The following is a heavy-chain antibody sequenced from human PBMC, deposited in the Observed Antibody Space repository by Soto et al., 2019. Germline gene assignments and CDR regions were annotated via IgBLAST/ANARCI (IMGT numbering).Heavy chain of an antibody. V-gene: IGHV4-30-4*01. Sequence: ASETLSLTCTVSGGSISNVNDCWSWIRQSPDKGLERIRHIYDGGSTYNNQSLKNRITISVDTSKNQYTQKLSYVSVADTAVYYCARGPSGDKVDYWGQGILVT. CDR2: IYDGGST. CDR1: GGSISNVNDC. D-gene: IGHD7-27*01. J-gene: IGHJ4*02. CDR3: ARGPSGDKVDY.